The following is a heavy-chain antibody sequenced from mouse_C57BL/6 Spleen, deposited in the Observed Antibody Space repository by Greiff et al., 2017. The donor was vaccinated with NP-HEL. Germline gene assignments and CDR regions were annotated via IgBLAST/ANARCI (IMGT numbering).Heavy chain of an antibody. CDR1: GFSLSTSGMG. Sequence: QVTLKVSGPGILQSSQTLSLTCSFSGFSLSTSGMGVSWIRQPSGKGLEWLAHIYWDEDKRYNPSLKSRLTISKDTSRNQVFLKITSVDTADTATYYCARRSYYYGSSYEGWYFDVWGTGTTVTVSS. CDR2: IYWDEDK. J-gene: IGHJ1*03. V-gene: IGHV8-12*01. D-gene: IGHD1-1*01. CDR3: ARRSYYYGSSYEGWYFDV.